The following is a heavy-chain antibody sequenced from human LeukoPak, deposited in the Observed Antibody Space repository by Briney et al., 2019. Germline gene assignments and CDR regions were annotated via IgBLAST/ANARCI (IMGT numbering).Heavy chain of an antibody. J-gene: IGHJ3*02. CDR1: GGSISSYY. Sequence: SETLSLTCTVSGGSISSYYWSWIRQPPGKGLEWIGYIYYSGSTNYNPSLKSRVTISVDTSKNQFSLKLSSVTAADTAVYYCARGGGTVFTVTTGDDAFDIWGQGTMVTVSS. D-gene: IGHD4-17*01. CDR3: ARGGGTVFTVTTGDDAFDI. CDR2: IYYSGST. V-gene: IGHV4-59*01.